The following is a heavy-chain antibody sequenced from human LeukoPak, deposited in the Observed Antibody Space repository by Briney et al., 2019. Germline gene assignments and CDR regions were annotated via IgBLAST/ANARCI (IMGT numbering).Heavy chain of an antibody. CDR1: GFTFSDFW. J-gene: IGHJ4*02. Sequence: GGSLRLSCAGSGFTFSDFWMTWVRQTPGKGLEWVANIKEDGTEKNLVDSVKGRFTISRDNAKNTLYLQMHSLRAEDTAVCYCARDEPTVTTGPPVGSWGQGTLVTVSS. CDR3: ARDEPTVTTGPPVGS. D-gene: IGHD4-17*01. CDR2: IKEDGTEK. V-gene: IGHV3-7*01.